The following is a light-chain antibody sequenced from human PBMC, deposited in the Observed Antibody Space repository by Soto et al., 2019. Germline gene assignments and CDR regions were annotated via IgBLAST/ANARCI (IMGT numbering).Light chain of an antibody. CDR1: SSNIGAGYD. CDR3: QSYDSSLSRFAHVV. V-gene: IGLV1-40*01. J-gene: IGLJ2*01. CDR2: GNS. Sequence: QSVLTQPPSVSGAPGQRVTISCTGSSSNIGAGYDVHWYQQLPGTAPKLLIYGNSNRPSGVPDRFSGSKSGTSASLAITGLQAEDEADYYCQSYDSSLSRFAHVVFGGGTKLTVL.